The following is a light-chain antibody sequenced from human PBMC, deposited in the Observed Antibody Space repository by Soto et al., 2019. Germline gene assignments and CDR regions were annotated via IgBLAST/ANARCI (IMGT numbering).Light chain of an antibody. CDR1: SSNIGAGYD. J-gene: IGLJ3*02. V-gene: IGLV1-40*01. CDR2: GNS. CDR3: QSYDSSLFWV. Sequence: QAVVTQPPSVSGAPGQRVTISCTGSSSNIGAGYDVHWYQQLPGTAPKLLIYGNSNRPSGVPDRFSGSKSGTSASLAITGVQAEDEADYYCQSYDSSLFWVFGGGTKLTVL.